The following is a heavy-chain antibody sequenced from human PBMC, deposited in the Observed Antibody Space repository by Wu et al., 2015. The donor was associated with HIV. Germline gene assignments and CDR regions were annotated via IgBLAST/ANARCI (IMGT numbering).Heavy chain of an antibody. D-gene: IGHD3-9*01. CDR2: INPSGGST. V-gene: IGHV1-46*01. J-gene: IGHJ6*02. CDR1: GYTFSSYY. CDR3: ARLTQYYYYGMDV. Sequence: QVQLVQSGAEVKKPGASVKVSCKASGYTFSSYYMHWVPTRPLDKGLRWMGMINPSGGSTSYAQKFQGRVTMTRDTSTTTVYMELSSLRSEDTAVYYCARLTQYYYYGMDVVGQGTTVT.